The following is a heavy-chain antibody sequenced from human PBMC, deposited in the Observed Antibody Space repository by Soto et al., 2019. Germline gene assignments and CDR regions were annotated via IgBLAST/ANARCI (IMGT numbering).Heavy chain of an antibody. D-gene: IGHD2-2*01. CDR1: GFTFSSYW. CDR3: AMGYCSSTSCYEWWDLDY. Sequence: GGSLRLSCAASGFTFSSYWMHWVRQAPGKGLVWVSRINSDGSSTSYADSVKGRFTISRDNAKNTLYLQMNSLRAEDTAVYYCAMGYCSSTSCYEWWDLDYWGQGTLVTVSS. V-gene: IGHV3-74*01. J-gene: IGHJ4*02. CDR2: INSDGSST.